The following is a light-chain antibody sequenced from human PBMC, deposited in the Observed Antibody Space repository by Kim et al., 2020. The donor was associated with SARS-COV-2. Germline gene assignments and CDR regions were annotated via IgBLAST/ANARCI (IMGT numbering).Light chain of an antibody. Sequence: SQGERASLSCRASQSVSSYLAWYQKKPGQAPRLIIYDASNRATGIPARFSGSGSGTDFTLTISSLEPEDFAVYYCQQRSNWPRGTFGPGTKVDIK. J-gene: IGKJ3*01. CDR1: QSVSSY. CDR2: DAS. V-gene: IGKV3-11*01. CDR3: QQRSNWPRGT.